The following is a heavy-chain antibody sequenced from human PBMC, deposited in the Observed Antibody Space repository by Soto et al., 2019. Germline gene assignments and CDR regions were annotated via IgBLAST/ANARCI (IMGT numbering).Heavy chain of an antibody. CDR2: INPNSGDT. D-gene: IGHD7-27*01. Sequence: QVQLVQSGAEVKKPGASENVSCEASGYTFTGSSIHWVRQAPGQGLEWMGYINPNSGDTIFAQKFQGRVTMTRDTSISTAYMELSRVASDDTAVYYCARDLTGDPNYWGQGTLVTVSS. CDR1: GYTFTGSS. CDR3: ARDLTGDPNY. J-gene: IGHJ4*02. V-gene: IGHV1-2*02.